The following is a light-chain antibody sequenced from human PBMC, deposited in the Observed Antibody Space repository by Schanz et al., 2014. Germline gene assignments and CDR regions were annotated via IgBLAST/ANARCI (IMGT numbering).Light chain of an antibody. CDR2: DVN. CDR3: QSYDSSLSGSLV. V-gene: IGLV2-14*03. CDR1: SSDVGGYNY. Sequence: QSALTQPASVSGSPGQSITISCTGTSSDVGGYNYVSWYQQHPGKAPKLMIYDVNNRPSGVSNRFSGSKSGNTASLTISGLQAEDEADFYCQSYDSSLSGSLVFGGGTKLTVL. J-gene: IGLJ2*01.